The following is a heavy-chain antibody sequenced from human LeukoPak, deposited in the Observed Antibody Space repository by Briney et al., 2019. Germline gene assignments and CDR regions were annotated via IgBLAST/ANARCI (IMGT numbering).Heavy chain of an antibody. Sequence: ASVKVSCKASGYTFTGYYMHWVRQAPGQGLEWMGWINPNSGGTNYAQKFQGRVTMTRDTSISTAYMELSRLRSDDTAVYYCARVYPSSSGYYFPSWFDPWGQGTLVTVSS. V-gene: IGHV1-2*02. CDR1: GYTFTGYY. CDR3: ARVYPSSSGYYFPSWFDP. D-gene: IGHD3-22*01. J-gene: IGHJ5*02. CDR2: INPNSGGT.